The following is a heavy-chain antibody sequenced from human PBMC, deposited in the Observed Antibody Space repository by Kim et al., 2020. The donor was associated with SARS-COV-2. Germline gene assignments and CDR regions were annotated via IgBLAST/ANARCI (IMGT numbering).Heavy chain of an antibody. V-gene: IGHV5-10-1*01. CDR1: GYSFTSYW. CDR2: IDPSDSYT. Sequence: GGSLKISCKGSGYSFTSYWISWVRQMPGKGLEWMGRIDPSDSYTNYSPSFQGHVTISADKSISTAYLQWSSLKASDTAMYYCARQAVKYNWFDPWGQGTLVTVSS. J-gene: IGHJ5*02. CDR3: ARQAVKYNWFDP.